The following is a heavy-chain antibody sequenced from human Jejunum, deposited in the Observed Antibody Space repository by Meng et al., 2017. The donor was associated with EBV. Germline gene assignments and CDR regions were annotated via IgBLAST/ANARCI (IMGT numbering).Heavy chain of an antibody. V-gene: IGHV3-74*01. CDR1: GFTFSGFW. CDR3: AKDRNYYIDY. J-gene: IGHJ4*02. Sequence: EVQLVESGGCLIQPGGSLRLSCAASGFTFSGFWMYWVRQVPGKGLVWISRINGDGSRTTYADSVKDRFTISRDNAKNTLYLQMNSLRAEDTAVYYCAKDRNYYIDYWGQGTLVTVSS. CDR2: INGDGSRT.